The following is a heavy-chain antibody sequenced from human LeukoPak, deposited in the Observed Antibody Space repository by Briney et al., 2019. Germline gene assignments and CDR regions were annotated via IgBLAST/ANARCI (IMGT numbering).Heavy chain of an antibody. CDR3: ARVSPGYYSSTSCLAVFDP. J-gene: IGHJ5*02. Sequence: PGGSLRLSCAASGFTFSSYGMHWVRQAPGKGLEWVAFIRYDGSNKYYADSVKGRFTISRDNSKNTLYLQMNSLRAEDTAVYYCARVSPGYYSSTSCLAVFDPWGQGTLITVSS. CDR1: GFTFSSYG. V-gene: IGHV3-30*02. CDR2: IRYDGSNK. D-gene: IGHD2-2*01.